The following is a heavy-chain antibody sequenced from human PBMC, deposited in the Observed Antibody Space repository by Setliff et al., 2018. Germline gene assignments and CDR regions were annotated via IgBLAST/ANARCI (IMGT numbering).Heavy chain of an antibody. CDR2: IYYTGSP. V-gene: IGHV4-59*01. Sequence: TGPGPAIPSETLSLTCTVSGGSISGYYWSWIRQPPGKGLEWIGNIYYTGSPSYSPSLRSRGTISVDTSKNKFSLSLSSVTAADTAVYYCARGGYNGYAVFDDWGQGALVTVSS. D-gene: IGHD5-12*01. J-gene: IGHJ4*02. CDR3: ARGGYNGYAVFDD. CDR1: GGSISGYY.